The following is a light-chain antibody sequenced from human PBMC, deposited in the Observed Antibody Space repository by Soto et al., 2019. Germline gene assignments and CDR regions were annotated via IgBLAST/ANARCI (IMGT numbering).Light chain of an antibody. Sequence: IVMTQSPLSLPVTPGEPASISCRSSQSLLHSNGYNYLDWYLQKPGQSPQLLIYLGSNRASGVPDRFSGSGSGTDFTLKISRVEAEDVGVYYCMQALQTPWTFGQGTKVDIX. V-gene: IGKV2-28*01. CDR3: MQALQTPWT. CDR2: LGS. CDR1: QSLLHSNGYNY. J-gene: IGKJ1*01.